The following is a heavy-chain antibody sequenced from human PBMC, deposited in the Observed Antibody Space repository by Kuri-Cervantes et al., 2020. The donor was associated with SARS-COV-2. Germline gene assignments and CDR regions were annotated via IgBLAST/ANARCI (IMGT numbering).Heavy chain of an antibody. Sequence: ASVKVSCKASGYTFTSYGISWVRQAPGQGLEWMGWISAHNGNTNYAQKLQGRVTMTTDTSTSTAYMELRSLRSDDTAVYYCAREGYYDSSGYFGDYVRMDVWGQGTTVTVSS. D-gene: IGHD3-22*01. J-gene: IGHJ6*02. V-gene: IGHV1-18*01. CDR1: GYTFTSYG. CDR2: ISAHNGNT. CDR3: AREGYYDSSGYFGDYVRMDV.